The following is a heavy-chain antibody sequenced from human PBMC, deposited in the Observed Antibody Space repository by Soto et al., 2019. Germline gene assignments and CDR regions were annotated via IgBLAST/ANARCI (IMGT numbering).Heavy chain of an antibody. CDR1: GYTFTTYG. V-gene: IGHV1-18*04. CDR2: ISAYNGNT. D-gene: IGHD3-10*01. CDR3: ARDRYYYGSGSYYISWFDP. J-gene: IGHJ5*02. Sequence: QVQLVQSGAEVKKPGASVKVSCKTSGYTFTTYGVSWVRQAPGQGLEWMGWISAYNGNTNYAQKLQGRVTMTTDTSTSTDYMALRGLRSDDTAVYYCARDRYYYGSGSYYISWFDPWGQGTLVTVSS.